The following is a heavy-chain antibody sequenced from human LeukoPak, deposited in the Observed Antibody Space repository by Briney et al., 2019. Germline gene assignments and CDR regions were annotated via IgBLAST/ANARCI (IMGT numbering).Heavy chain of an antibody. D-gene: IGHD2-21*02. V-gene: IGHV3-7*01. J-gene: IGHJ4*02. CDR3: ARMTSLDY. CDR2: IKEDGSEK. Sequence: GGSLRLSCAASGFTFSNYWMSWVRQAPGKGLEWVASIKEDGSEKYYVDSEKGRFAISRDNAKNSLYLQMNSLRAEDTAVYYCARMTSLDYWGQGTLVTVSS. CDR1: GFTFSNYW.